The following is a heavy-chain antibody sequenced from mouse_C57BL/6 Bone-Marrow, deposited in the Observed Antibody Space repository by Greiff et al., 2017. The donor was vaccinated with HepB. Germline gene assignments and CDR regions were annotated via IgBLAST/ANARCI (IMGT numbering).Heavy chain of an antibody. D-gene: IGHD1-1*01. CDR3: VRALYYGSSYWYFDV. CDR2: IRSKSNNYAT. Sequence: EVKLVESGGGLVQPKGSLKLSCAASGFSFNTYAMNWVRQAPGKGLEWVARIRSKSNNYATYYADSVKDRFTISRDDSESMLYLQMNNLKTEDTAMYYCVRALYYGSSYWYFDVWGTGTTVTVSS. CDR1: GFSFNTYA. V-gene: IGHV10-1*01. J-gene: IGHJ1*03.